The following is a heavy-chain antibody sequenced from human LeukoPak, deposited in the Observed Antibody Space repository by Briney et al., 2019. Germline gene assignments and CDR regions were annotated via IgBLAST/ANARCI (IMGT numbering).Heavy chain of an antibody. V-gene: IGHV4-31*03. J-gene: IGHJ4*02. Sequence: SETLSLTCTVSGXSVSRGVYYSNWIRQHPGKSLEWIGFTSYSEGTYYNPSLMSRIKISVDISQNQFSLKMRDVTAADTAVYFCATADWESFYFDSWGQGALVAVSS. CDR2: TSYSEGT. CDR3: ATADWESFYFDS. CDR1: GXSVSRGVYY. D-gene: IGHD1-26*01.